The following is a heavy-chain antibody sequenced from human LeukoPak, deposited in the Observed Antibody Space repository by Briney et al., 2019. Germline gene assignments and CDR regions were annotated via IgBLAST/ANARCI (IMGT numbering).Heavy chain of an antibody. J-gene: IGHJ6*03. Sequence: ASVKVSCKASGYTFTNYGISWVRQAPGQGLEWMGWISAYNGNTNYAQKLQGRVTMTTDTSTSTAYMELRSLRSDDTAVYYCARGGYSSGWHPSYYYYMDVWGKGTTVTVSS. CDR3: ARGGYSSGWHPSYYYYMDV. V-gene: IGHV1-18*01. CDR1: GYTFTNYG. CDR2: ISAYNGNT. D-gene: IGHD6-19*01.